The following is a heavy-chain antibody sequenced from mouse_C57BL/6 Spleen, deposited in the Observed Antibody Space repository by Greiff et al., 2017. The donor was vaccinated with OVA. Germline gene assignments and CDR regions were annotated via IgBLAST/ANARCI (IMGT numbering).Heavy chain of an antibody. CDR1: GFSLTSYG. CDR3: ARNSYGYDSTFDY. V-gene: IGHV2-2*01. Sequence: QVQLKQSGPGLVQPSQSLSITCTVSGFSLTSYGVHWVRQSPGKGLEWLGVIWSGGSTDYNAAFISRLSISKDNSKSQVFFKMSILQADDTAIYYCARNSYGYDSTFDYWGQGTTLTVSS. J-gene: IGHJ2*01. CDR2: IWSGGST. D-gene: IGHD2-2*01.